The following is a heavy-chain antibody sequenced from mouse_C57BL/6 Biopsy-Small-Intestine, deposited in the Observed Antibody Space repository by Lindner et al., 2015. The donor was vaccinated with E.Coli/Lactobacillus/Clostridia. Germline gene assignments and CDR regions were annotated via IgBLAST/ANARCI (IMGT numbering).Heavy chain of an antibody. CDR2: INPYYGST. V-gene: IGHV1-39*01. D-gene: IGHD3-1*01. CDR1: GYSFTGYN. Sequence: VQLQESGAELVKPGASVKISCKASGYSFTGYNMNWVKQSHGKSLEWIGNINPYYGSTSYNQKFKGKATLTVDKSSSTAYMQLNSLTSEDSAVYYCARRAYYYAMDYWGQGTSVTVSS. J-gene: IGHJ4*01. CDR3: ARRAYYYAMDY.